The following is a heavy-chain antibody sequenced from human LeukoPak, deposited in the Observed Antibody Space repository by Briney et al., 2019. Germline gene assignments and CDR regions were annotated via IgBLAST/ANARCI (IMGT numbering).Heavy chain of an antibody. CDR2: MNPNSLNT. V-gene: IGHV1-8*01. CDR3: ARGFNIAY. J-gene: IGHJ4*02. Sequence: ASVKVSCKTSGYTFSSFDVIWVRQATGQGLEWIGWMNPNSLNTGYAQKFQGRVTMTRNTSISTAYMELSSLRSEDTAVYYCARGFNIAYWGQGTLVTVSS. CDR1: GYTFSSFD.